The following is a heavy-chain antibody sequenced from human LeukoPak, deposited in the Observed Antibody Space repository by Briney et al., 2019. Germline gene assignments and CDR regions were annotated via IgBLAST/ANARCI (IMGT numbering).Heavy chain of an antibody. CDR1: GYSFTSYW. CDR3: ARRRLGQKNDAFDI. D-gene: IGHD3-16*01. CDR2: IYPGDSDT. J-gene: IGHJ3*02. V-gene: IGHV5-51*01. Sequence: GESLKISCKGSGYSFTSYWIGCVRQMPGKGLEWMGIIYPGDSDTRYSPSFQGQVTILADKSISTAYLEWSSLKASDSAMYYCARRRLGQKNDAFDIWGQGTMVTVSS.